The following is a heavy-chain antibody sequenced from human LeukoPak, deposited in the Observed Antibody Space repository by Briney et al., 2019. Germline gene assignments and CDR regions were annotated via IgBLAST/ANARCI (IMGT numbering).Heavy chain of an antibody. CDR1: GYTFTSYD. J-gene: IGHJ5*02. D-gene: IGHD4-17*01. CDR2: MNPNSGNT. Sequence: ASVKVSCKASGYTFTSYDINWVRQATGQGLEWRGWMNPNSGNTGYAQKFQGRVTMTRNPSIRRAYMELSSLRSEDTAVYYCARGPINDYGDYFNWFDPWGQGTLVTVSS. V-gene: IGHV1-8*01. CDR3: ARGPINDYGDYFNWFDP.